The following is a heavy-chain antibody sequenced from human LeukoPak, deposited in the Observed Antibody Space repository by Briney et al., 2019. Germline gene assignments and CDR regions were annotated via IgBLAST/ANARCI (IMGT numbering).Heavy chain of an antibody. D-gene: IGHD2-15*01. CDR1: GYSISSGYY. J-gene: IGHJ5*02. V-gene: IGHV4-38-2*01. CDR2: IYHSGST. CDR3: ARLPNVTPPLVGS. Sequence: SETLSLTCAVSGYSISSGYYWGWIRQPTGKGLEWIGSIYHSGSTYYNPSLKSRVTISVDTSKNQFSLKLSSVTAADTAVYYCARLPNVTPPLVGSWGQGTLVTVSS.